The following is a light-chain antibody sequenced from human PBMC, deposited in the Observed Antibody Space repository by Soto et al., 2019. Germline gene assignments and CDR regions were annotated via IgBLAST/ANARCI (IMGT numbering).Light chain of an antibody. V-gene: IGKV3-15*01. CDR3: QQYNAWPQT. CDR1: QSVAGT. Sequence: EIVMTQSPATLSVSPGERATLSCRASQSVAGTLAWYQQKPGQAPRLLIYGASTRATSTPARFSGSGSGTEFTLTNSSLQSEDFAIYYCQQYNAWPQTFGQGTKVEIK. CDR2: GAS. J-gene: IGKJ1*01.